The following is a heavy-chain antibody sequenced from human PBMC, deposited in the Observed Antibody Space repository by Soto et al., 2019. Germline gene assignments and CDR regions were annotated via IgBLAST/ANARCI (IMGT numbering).Heavy chain of an antibody. Sequence: QVQLVESGGGVVQPGRSLRLSCAASGFTFSSYAMHWVRQAPGKGLEWVAVISYDGSNKYYADSVKGRFTISRDNSKNTLYLQMNSLRAEDTAVYYCARDITEGLQYYYYGMDVWGQGTTVTVSS. CDR2: ISYDGSNK. J-gene: IGHJ6*02. V-gene: IGHV3-30-3*01. CDR3: ARDITEGLQYYYYGMDV. CDR1: GFTFSSYA. D-gene: IGHD2-21*02.